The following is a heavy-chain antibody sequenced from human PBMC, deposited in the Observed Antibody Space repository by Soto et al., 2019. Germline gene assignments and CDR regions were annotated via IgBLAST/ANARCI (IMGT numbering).Heavy chain of an antibody. CDR1: GGTFSSYA. J-gene: IGHJ6*02. CDR3: ARRVRYCSSTSCQNYGLDV. D-gene: IGHD2-2*01. CDR2: IIPIFGTA. Sequence: GASVKISCKASGGTFSSYAVSWVRQAPGQGLEWMGGIIPIFGTANYAQKFQGRVTITADKSTSTAYMELSSLRSEDTAVYYCARRVRYCSSTSCQNYGLDVWGQGTTVTVSS. V-gene: IGHV1-69*06.